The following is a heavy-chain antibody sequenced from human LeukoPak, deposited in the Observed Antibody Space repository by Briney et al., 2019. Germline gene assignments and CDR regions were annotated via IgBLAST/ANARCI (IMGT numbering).Heavy chain of an antibody. J-gene: IGHJ4*02. CDR3: AKDYSSGWFLNY. V-gene: IGHV3-23*01. D-gene: IGHD6-19*01. Sequence: GGSLRLSCAASGFTFSSYAMSWVRQAPGKGLEWVSDITGNSYYTYYADSVKGRFTISRDNSKNTLYLQMNSLRVEDTAVYYCAKDYSSGWFLNYWGQGTLVTVSS. CDR1: GFTFSSYA. CDR2: ITGNSYYT.